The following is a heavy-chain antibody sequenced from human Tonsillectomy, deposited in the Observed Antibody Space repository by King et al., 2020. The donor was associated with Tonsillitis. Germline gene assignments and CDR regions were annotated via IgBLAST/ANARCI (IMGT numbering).Heavy chain of an antibody. J-gene: IGHJ5*02. Sequence: VQLVQSGSELKKPGASVKVSCKASGYTFTNYAVNWVRQAPGQGLEWMGRINTKTGNPTYAQGFTGRFVFSLDTSVSTAYLQSSSLKTEDTALYYCARLEKNWFDPWGQGTLVTVSS. V-gene: IGHV7-4-1*02. CDR2: INTKTGNP. CDR1: GYTFTNYA. D-gene: IGHD1-1*01. CDR3: ARLEKNWFDP.